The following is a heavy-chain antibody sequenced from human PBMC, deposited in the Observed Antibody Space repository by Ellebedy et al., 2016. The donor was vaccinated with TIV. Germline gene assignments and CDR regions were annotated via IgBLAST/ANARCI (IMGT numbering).Heavy chain of an antibody. Sequence: AASVKVSCKTSGYTFTSHGISWVRQAPGQGFEWMGWISSYNGNTNYAQKLQGRVTMTTDTSTSTAYMELRSLRSDDTAVYYCARHLGYSSGWALDYWGQGTLVTVSS. CDR3: ARHLGYSSGWALDY. V-gene: IGHV1-18*04. CDR1: GYTFTSHG. D-gene: IGHD6-19*01. J-gene: IGHJ4*02. CDR2: ISSYNGNT.